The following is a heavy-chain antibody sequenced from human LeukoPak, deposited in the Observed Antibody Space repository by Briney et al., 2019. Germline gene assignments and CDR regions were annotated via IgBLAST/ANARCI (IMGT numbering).Heavy chain of an antibody. CDR2: LTFSGGST. J-gene: IGHJ4*02. Sequence: GGSLRLSCAASGFTFSIYAMSWVRQAPGKGLEWVSTLTFSGGSTYYADSVKGRFTISRDNSKNTLYLQMNSLRAEGTAVYYCAKQGFGCWGQGTLVTVSS. CDR3: AKQGFGC. V-gene: IGHV3-23*01. CDR1: GFTFSIYA.